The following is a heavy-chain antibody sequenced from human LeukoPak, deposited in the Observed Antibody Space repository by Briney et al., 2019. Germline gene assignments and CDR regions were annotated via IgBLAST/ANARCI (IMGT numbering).Heavy chain of an antibody. CDR2: TSYNGNNK. V-gene: IGHV3-30*18. D-gene: IGHD6-13*01. CDR1: GFTFSRSG. J-gene: IGHJ3*02. Sequence: GGSLRLSCAASGFTFSRSGMHWVRQAPGKGLEWVAITSYNGNNKYYADSVKGRFAISRDNSKNTLYLQMNSLRAEDTAVYYCAKGEPYSSSWYGDAFDIWGQGTMVTVSS. CDR3: AKGEPYSSSWYGDAFDI.